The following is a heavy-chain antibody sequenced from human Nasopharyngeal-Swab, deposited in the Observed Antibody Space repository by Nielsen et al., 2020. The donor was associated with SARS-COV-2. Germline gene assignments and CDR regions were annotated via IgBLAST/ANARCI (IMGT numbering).Heavy chain of an antibody. CDR2: INHSGST. V-gene: IGHV4-34*01. D-gene: IGHD2-8*02. Sequence: WIRQPPGKGLEWIGEINHSGSTNYNPSLKSRVTISVDMSNNQFSLYLSSVTAADTAVYYCARGAASIELMVYGKVGWFDPWGQGTLVTVSS. CDR3: ARGAASIELMVYGKVGWFDP. J-gene: IGHJ5*02.